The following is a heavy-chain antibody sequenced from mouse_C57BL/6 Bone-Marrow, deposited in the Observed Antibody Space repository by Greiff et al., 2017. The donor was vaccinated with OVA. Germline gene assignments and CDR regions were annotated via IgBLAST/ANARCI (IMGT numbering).Heavy chain of an antibody. J-gene: IGHJ2*01. CDR3: ARHHYYGSSYGY. D-gene: IGHD1-1*01. CDR2: LSSGGSYT. CDR1: GFTFSSYG. Sequence: EVKLVESGGDLVKPGGSLKLSCAASGFTFSSYGMSWVRQTPDKRLAWVATLSSGGSYTYYPDSVQGRFTFSRDNAKNTLSLQMSSLKSEDTAMYYCARHHYYGSSYGYWGQGTTLTVSS. V-gene: IGHV5-6*01.